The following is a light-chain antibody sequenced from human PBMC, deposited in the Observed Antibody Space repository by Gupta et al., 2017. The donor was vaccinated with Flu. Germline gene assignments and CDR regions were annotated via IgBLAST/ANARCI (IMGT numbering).Light chain of an antibody. V-gene: IGKV3-20*01. Sequence: DIVLTQSPGTLSLSPGERATLSCRASQSIASNSLAWYQQKPGQAPRLLIYGASTRATHIPDRFSGSGSGTDFTLTISRLEPEDFALYYCHQYASSLPFTFGPGTKVDIK. CDR3: HQYASSLPFT. CDR1: QSIASNS. CDR2: GAS. J-gene: IGKJ3*01.